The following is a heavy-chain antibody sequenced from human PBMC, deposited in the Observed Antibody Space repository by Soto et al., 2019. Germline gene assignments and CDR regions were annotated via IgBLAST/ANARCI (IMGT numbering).Heavy chain of an antibody. CDR1: GFTVSSNY. D-gene: IGHD3-10*01. CDR2: IYNGGST. Sequence: EVQLVESGGGLVQPGGSLRLSCAASGFTVSSNYMSWVRQAPGKGLEWVSVIYNGGSTYYADSVKGRLTISRDNSKTTLYLQMSSLGAEDTAMYYCAKGGSGSYYPYYYYMDVWGKGTTVTVSS. CDR3: AKGGSGSYYPYYYYMDV. J-gene: IGHJ6*03. V-gene: IGHV3-66*01.